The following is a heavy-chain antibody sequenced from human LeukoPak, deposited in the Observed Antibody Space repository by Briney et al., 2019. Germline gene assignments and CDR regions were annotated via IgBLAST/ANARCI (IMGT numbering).Heavy chain of an antibody. CDR3: AKVSRGIVAAMDV. V-gene: IGHV3-23*01. D-gene: IGHD6-25*01. CDR1: GFTFSSLA. Sequence: GGSLRLSCAASGFTFSSLAMSWVRQAPGKGLEWVSAISGSGGATYYADSVKGRFTISRVNSKNTLYLQMNSLRAEDTAVYYCAKVSRGIVAAMDVWGKGTTVTVSS. J-gene: IGHJ6*03. CDR2: ISGSGGAT.